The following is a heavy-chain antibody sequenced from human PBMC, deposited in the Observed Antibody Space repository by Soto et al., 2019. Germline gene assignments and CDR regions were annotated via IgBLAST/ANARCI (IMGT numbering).Heavy chain of an antibody. D-gene: IGHD3-22*01. Sequence: SETLSLTCTVSGGSISSSSYYWGWIRQPPGKGLEWIGSIYYSGSTYYNPSLKSRVTISVDTSKNQFSLKLSSVTAADTAVYYCAALSMIVVVIDHDYWGQGTLVTVSS. CDR1: GGSISSSSYY. CDR3: AALSMIVVVIDHDY. J-gene: IGHJ4*02. V-gene: IGHV4-39*01. CDR2: IYYSGST.